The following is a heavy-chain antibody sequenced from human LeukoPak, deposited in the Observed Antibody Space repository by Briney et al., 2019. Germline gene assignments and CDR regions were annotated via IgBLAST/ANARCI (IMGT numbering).Heavy chain of an antibody. CDR3: VREARFCRGGPCYSAFDI. J-gene: IGHJ3*02. V-gene: IGHV3-11*04. D-gene: IGHD2-15*01. CDR2: ISSSGSVI. CDR1: GFTFSNAW. Sequence: PGGSLRLSCAASGFTFSNAWMSWVRQAPGKGLEWITYISSSGSVIYYADSVKGRFTISRDNAKNLLSLQMNSLRAEDTAIYYCVREARFCRGGPCYSAFDIWGLGTLVTVSS.